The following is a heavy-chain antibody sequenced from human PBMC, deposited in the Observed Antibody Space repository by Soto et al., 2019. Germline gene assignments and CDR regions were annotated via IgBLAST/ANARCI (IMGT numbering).Heavy chain of an antibody. CDR1: GFTFSSYA. V-gene: IGHV3-23*01. CDR2: ISGSGGST. J-gene: IGHJ4*02. CDR3: AKGGTGTPGSY. Sequence: EVQVLESGGGLVQPGGSLRLSCAASGFTFSSYAMSWVRQAPGKGLEWGSDISGSGGSTYYADSVKGRFTVSRANSKNTPYLQMTPLRAADTAVYYCAKGGTGTPGSYWGQGTLVTVSS. D-gene: IGHD1-7*01.